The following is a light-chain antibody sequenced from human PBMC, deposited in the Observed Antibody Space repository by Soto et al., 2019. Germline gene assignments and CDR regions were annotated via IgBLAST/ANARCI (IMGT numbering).Light chain of an antibody. CDR1: QSISSW. J-gene: IGKJ1*01. CDR3: LQLRSYPWT. Sequence: DSQRTQSPSTLSPSVGGRVTITCRASQSISSWLAWYQQKPGKAPKLLIYDASSLESGVPSRFSGSGSGTDFTLTISSLQPEDFATYYYLQLRSYPWTFGQGNTGDIK. V-gene: IGKV1-5*01. CDR2: DAS.